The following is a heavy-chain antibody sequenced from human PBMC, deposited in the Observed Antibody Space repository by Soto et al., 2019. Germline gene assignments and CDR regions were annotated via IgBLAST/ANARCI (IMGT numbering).Heavy chain of an antibody. CDR3: AREKWLVRRNDPFDI. V-gene: IGHV1-46*01. Sequence: QVQLVQSGAEVKKPGASVKVSCKASGYTFINYYMHWVRQAPGQGLEWMGIINPNGGSTTYAQKFQGRVNLTRDMSTNTDNMEQSSLRSEDTAVYYCAREKWLVRRNDPFDIWGQGTMVTVSS. J-gene: IGHJ3*02. D-gene: IGHD6-19*01. CDR2: INPNGGST. CDR1: GYTFINYY.